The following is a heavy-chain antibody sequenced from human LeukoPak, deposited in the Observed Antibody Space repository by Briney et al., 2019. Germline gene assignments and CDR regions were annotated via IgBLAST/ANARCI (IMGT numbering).Heavy chain of an antibody. J-gene: IGHJ6*03. CDR3: ARDRDRTNGVCYGDYYYMDV. CDR1: GGSISSYY. Sequence: PSETLSLTCTVSGGSISSYYWSWIRQPPGKGLEWIGYIYYSGSTNYNPSLKSRVTISVDTSKNQSSLKLSSVTAADTAVYYCARDRDRTNGVCYGDYYYMDVWGKGTTVTASS. D-gene: IGHD2-8*01. CDR2: IYYSGST. V-gene: IGHV4-59*01.